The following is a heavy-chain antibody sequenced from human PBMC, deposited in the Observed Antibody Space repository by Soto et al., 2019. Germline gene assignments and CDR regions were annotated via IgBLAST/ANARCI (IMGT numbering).Heavy chain of an antibody. D-gene: IGHD3-16*01. CDR3: AKDRAHGHWESTFGPMDV. V-gene: IGHV3-30*18. CDR1: GFTFSSYG. J-gene: IGHJ6*02. CDR2: ISYDGSNK. Sequence: QVQLVESGGGVVQPGRSLRLSCAASGFTFSSYGMHWVRQAPGKGLEWVAVISYDGSNKYYADSVKGRFTISRDNSKNTLYLQMNSLRAEDTAVYYCAKDRAHGHWESTFGPMDVWGQGTTVTVSS.